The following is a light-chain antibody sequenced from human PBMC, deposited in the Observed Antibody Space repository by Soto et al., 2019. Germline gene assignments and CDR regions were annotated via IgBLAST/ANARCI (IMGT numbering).Light chain of an antibody. V-gene: IGLV1-47*01. Sequence: QSVLTQPPSASGTPGQRVTISCSGSSSNIGRNYVSWYQHLPGTAPKLLIYRNNQRPSGVPDRFSGSKSGTSAPLAISGLRSEDEADYYCAAWDDSLSDVIFGGGTKLTVL. CDR2: RNN. CDR3: AAWDDSLSDVI. CDR1: SSNIGRNY. J-gene: IGLJ2*01.